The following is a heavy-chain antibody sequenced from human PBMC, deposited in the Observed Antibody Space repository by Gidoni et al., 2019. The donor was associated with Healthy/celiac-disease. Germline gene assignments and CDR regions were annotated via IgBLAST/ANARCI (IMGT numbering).Heavy chain of an antibody. CDR2: IYYSGST. CDR1: GGSISSYY. D-gene: IGHD2-2*01. V-gene: IGHV4-59*01. CDR3: ARDRGVVPAYYYYGMDV. Sequence: QVQLQESGPGLVKPSETLSLTCTVSGGSISSYYWSWIRQPPGKGLEWIGYIYYSGSTNYNPSLKSRVTISVDTSKNQFSLKLSSVTAADTAVYYCARDRGVVPAYYYYGMDVWGQGTTVTVSS. J-gene: IGHJ6*02.